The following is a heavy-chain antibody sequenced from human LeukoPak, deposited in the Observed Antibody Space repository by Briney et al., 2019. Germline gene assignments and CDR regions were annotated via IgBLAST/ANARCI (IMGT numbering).Heavy chain of an antibody. CDR2: ITRKIDGETT. D-gene: IGHD3-22*01. J-gene: IGHJ4*02. Sequence: GGSLRLSCAASGFTFSDYYMSWIRQAPGKGLEWVGRITRKIDGETTDYAAPVKGRFTISRNDPENTLFLQMNSLKTEDTAVYYCTTDTPDSSGYCHDYWGQGTLVTVSS. CDR1: GFTFSDYY. CDR3: TTDTPDSSGYCHDY. V-gene: IGHV3-15*01.